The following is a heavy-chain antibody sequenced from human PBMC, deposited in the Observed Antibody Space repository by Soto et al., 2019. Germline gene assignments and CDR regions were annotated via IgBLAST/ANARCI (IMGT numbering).Heavy chain of an antibody. CDR1: GGTFSSYA. J-gene: IGHJ4*02. CDR3: ARDPGSSSWYAPHFDY. CDR2: IIPIFGTA. Sequence: SVKVSCKASGGTFSSYAIGWVRQAPGQGLEWMGGIIPIFGTANYAQKFQGRVTITADESTSTAYMELSSLRSEDTAVYYCARDPGSSSWYAPHFDYWGQGPLVTVSS. D-gene: IGHD6-13*01. V-gene: IGHV1-69*13.